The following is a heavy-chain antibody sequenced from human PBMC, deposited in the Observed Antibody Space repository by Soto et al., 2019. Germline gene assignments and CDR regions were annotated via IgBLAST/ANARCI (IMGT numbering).Heavy chain of an antibody. CDR3: ATPSKRKAVYGILLNASFGP. CDR2: IFFSGTT. CDR1: GGSISNSDYY. J-gene: IGHJ5*01. Sequence: SETLSLTCIVSGGSISNSDYYWDWILQPPGKGLEWIGSIFFSGTTYYNPSLKSRVTMFVYTSKNQFSLKISSVTAADTAVYYCATPSKRKAVYGILLNASFGPWGQGTLVTASS. V-gene: IGHV4-39*01. D-gene: IGHD6-19*01.